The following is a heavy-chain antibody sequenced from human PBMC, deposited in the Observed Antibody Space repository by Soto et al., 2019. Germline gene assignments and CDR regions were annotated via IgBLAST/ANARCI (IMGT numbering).Heavy chain of an antibody. V-gene: IGHV3-21*01. Sequence: PGGSLRLSCAASGFTFSSYSMNWVRQAPGKGLEWVSSISSSSSYIYYADSVKGRFTISRDNAKNSLYLQMNSLRAEDTAVYYCARDPYCSSTSCYKIHFDYWGQGTLVTVLL. CDR2: ISSSSSYI. D-gene: IGHD2-2*02. CDR3: ARDPYCSSTSCYKIHFDY. CDR1: GFTFSSYS. J-gene: IGHJ4*02.